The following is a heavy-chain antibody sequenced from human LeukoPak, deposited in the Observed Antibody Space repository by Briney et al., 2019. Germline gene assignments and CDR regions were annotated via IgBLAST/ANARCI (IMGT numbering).Heavy chain of an antibody. D-gene: IGHD2-15*01. V-gene: IGHV1-69*05. CDR3: ARDTHFIVVVIAAALDI. Sequence: SVKVSCKASGGTFSSYAISWVRQAPGQGLEWMGRIIPIFGTANYAQKFQGRVTITTDESTSTAYMELSSLRSEDTAVYYCARDTHFIVVVIAAALDIWGQGTMVTVSS. CDR2: IIPIFGTA. J-gene: IGHJ3*02. CDR1: GGTFSSYA.